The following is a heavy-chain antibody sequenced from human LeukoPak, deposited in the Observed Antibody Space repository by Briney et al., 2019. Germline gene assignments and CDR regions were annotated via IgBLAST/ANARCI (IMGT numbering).Heavy chain of an antibody. J-gene: IGHJ4*02. V-gene: IGHV6-1*01. D-gene: IGHD5-18*01. CDR2: TYYRSKWYN. CDR3: ARDPQGRGKYSYGHLDY. Sequence: SQTLSLTCAISGDSVSSNSAAWNWIRQSPSRGLEWLRRTYYRSKWYNDYAVSVKSRITINPDTSKNQFSLQLNSVTPEDTAVYYCARDPQGRGKYSYGHLDYWGQGTLVTVSS. CDR1: GDSVSSNSAA.